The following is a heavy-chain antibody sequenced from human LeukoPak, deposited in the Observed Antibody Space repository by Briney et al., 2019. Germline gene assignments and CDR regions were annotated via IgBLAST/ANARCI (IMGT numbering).Heavy chain of an antibody. D-gene: IGHD6-13*01. CDR1: GFTFSSYW. J-gene: IGHJ4*02. CDR2: INSDGSST. CDR3: ARGGYSSSWYPHPLY. V-gene: IGHV3-74*01. Sequence: GGSLRLSCAASGFTFSSYWMHWVRQAPGKGLVWVSRINSDGSSTSYADSVKGRFIISRDNAKNTLHLQMNSLRAEDTAVYYCARGGYSSSWYPHPLYWGQGTLVTVSS.